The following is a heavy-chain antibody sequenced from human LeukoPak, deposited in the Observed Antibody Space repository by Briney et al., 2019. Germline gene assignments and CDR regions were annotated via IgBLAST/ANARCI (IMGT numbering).Heavy chain of an antibody. Sequence: GGSLRLSCAASGFTFSSYAMSWVRQAPGKGLEWVSAISGSGGSTYCADSVKGRFTISRDNSKSTLYLQMNSLRAEDTAVYYCAKDSSGWNYYFDYWGQGTLVTVSS. CDR3: AKDSSGWNYYFDY. J-gene: IGHJ4*02. D-gene: IGHD6-19*01. CDR1: GFTFSSYA. CDR2: ISGSGGST. V-gene: IGHV3-23*01.